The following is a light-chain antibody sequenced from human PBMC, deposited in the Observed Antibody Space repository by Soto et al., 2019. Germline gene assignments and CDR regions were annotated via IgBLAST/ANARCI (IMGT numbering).Light chain of an antibody. J-gene: IGLJ1*01. Sequence: QSALTQPASVSGSPGQSITISCTGTSSDVGGYNYVSWYQQYPGKAPKLMIYDVSNRPSGVSNRFSGSKSGNTASLTISGLQAEDEAGYYCTSYTTSSTLVFETGTKLTVL. CDR3: TSYTTSSTLV. CDR2: DVS. V-gene: IGLV2-14*01. CDR1: SSDVGGYNY.